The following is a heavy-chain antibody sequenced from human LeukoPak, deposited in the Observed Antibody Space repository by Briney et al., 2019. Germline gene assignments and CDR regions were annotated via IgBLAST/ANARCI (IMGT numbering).Heavy chain of an antibody. V-gene: IGHV4-34*01. CDR2: INHSGST. CDR1: GGSFSGYY. J-gene: IGHJ4*02. CDR3: ARGRAIDY. Sequence: SETLSLTCAVYGGSFSGYYWSWIRQPPGKGLEWIGEINHSGSTNYNPSLKSRVTISVDTSKNQFSLKLSSVTAADTAVYYCARGRAIDYWGQGTLVTVSS.